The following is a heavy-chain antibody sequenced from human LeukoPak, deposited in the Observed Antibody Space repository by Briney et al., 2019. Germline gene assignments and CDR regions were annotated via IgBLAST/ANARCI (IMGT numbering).Heavy chain of an antibody. V-gene: IGHV4-30-2*01. Sequence: PSQTLSLTCAVSGGSISSGGYSWSWIRQPPGKGLEWIGYIYHSGRTYYNPSLKSRVTISVDRSKNQFSLKLSSVTAADTAVYYCARRRGPGYFDYWGQGTLVTVSS. CDR3: ARRRGPGYFDY. CDR2: IYHSGRT. CDR1: GGSISSGGYS. J-gene: IGHJ4*02. D-gene: IGHD1-26*01.